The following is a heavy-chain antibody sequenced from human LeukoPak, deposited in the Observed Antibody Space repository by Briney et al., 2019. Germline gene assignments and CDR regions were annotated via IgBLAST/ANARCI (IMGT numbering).Heavy chain of an antibody. J-gene: IGHJ6*03. V-gene: IGHV4-59*01. D-gene: IGHD3-3*01. CDR2: IDYSGST. Sequence: SETLSLTCTVSGGSISSYFWSWIRQPPGKGLEWIWYIDYSGSTNYNPSLKSRVTISVDTSKNQFSLKLSSVTAADTAVYYCVRVPYDFWSGYPAYYYMDVWGKGTTVTVSS. CDR3: VRVPYDFWSGYPAYYYMDV. CDR1: GGSISSYF.